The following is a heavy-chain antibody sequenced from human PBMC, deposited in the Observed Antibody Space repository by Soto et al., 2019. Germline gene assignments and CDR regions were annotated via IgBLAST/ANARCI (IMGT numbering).Heavy chain of an antibody. CDR3: ARDSYDQGGREFDY. J-gene: IGHJ4*02. CDR2: IIPIFGTA. CDR1: GGTFSSYV. V-gene: IGHV1-69*01. Sequence: QVQLVQSGAEGKKPGSSGKFSCKASGGTFSSYVISWVRQAPEQGFEWMGGIIPIFGTANYAQKFQGRVTITADESTSTAYMELSSLRSEDTAVYYCARDSYDQGGREFDYWGQGTLVTVSS. D-gene: IGHD3-16*01.